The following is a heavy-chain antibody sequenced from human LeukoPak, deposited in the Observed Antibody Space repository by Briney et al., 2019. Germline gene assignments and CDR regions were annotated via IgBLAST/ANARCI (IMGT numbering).Heavy chain of an antibody. CDR3: ARDPYCTDTSDCDYGAFDI. J-gene: IGHJ3*02. D-gene: IGHD3-22*01. CDR1: GFTFSSHW. Sequence: GGSLRLSCAASGFTFSSHWMTWVRQAPGKGLQWVANIKSDGSEKQYGDSVKGRFIISRDNAENSLFLQMNSLRVEDTAVYYCARDPYCTDTSDCDYGAFDIWGQGTMATVSS. CDR2: IKSDGSEK. V-gene: IGHV3-7*01.